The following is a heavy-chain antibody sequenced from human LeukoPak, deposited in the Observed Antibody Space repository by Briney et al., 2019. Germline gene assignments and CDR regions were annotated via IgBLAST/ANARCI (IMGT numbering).Heavy chain of an antibody. CDR2: IYYSGST. V-gene: IGHV4-59*01. J-gene: IGHJ4*02. CDR1: GGSISSYY. Sequence: SETLSLTCTVSGGSISSYYWSWIRQPPGKGLEWIGYIYYSGSTNYNPSLKSRVTISVDTSKNQFSLKLSSVTAADTAVYYCAAGGVVAATWFDYWGQGTLVTVSS. D-gene: IGHD2-15*01. CDR3: AAGGVVAATWFDY.